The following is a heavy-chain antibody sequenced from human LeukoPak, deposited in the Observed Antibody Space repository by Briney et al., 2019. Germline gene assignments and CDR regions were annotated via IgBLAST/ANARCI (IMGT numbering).Heavy chain of an antibody. D-gene: IGHD2-2*01. CDR3: AKKRVLVVPAADFDY. CDR1: GFTFSNYG. V-gene: IGHV3-23*01. J-gene: IGHJ4*02. CDR2: ISGSGGST. Sequence: GGSLRLSCAASGFTFSNYGMNWVRQAPGRGLEWVSGISGSGGSTYYADSVKGRFTISRDNSKYTLYLQVNSLRAEDTAIYYCAKKRVLVVPAADFDYWGQGTLVTVSS.